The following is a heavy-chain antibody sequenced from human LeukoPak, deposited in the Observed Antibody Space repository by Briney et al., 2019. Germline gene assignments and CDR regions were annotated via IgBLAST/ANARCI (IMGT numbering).Heavy chain of an antibody. V-gene: IGHV4-34*01. D-gene: IGHD6-19*01. CDR1: GGSISSYY. Sequence: SETLSLTCTVSGGSISSYYWSWIRQPPGKGLEWIGEINHSGSTNYNPSLKSRVTISVDTSKNQFSLKLSSVTAADTAVYYCATYSSGWGSFDYWGQGTLVTVSS. CDR2: INHSGST. CDR3: ATYSSGWGSFDY. J-gene: IGHJ4*02.